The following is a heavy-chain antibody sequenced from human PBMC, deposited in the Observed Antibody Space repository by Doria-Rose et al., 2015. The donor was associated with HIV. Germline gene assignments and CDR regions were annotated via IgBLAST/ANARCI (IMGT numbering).Heavy chain of an antibody. CDR2: IYYSGST. D-gene: IGHD3-22*01. V-gene: IGHV4-59*01. CDR3: ARGTFYDSSGYYPYFDY. Sequence: IRQPPGKGLEWIGDIYYSGSTNYNPSLKSRVTISVDTSKNQFSLKLSSVTAADTAVYYCARGTFYDSSGYYPYFDYWGQGTLVTVSS. J-gene: IGHJ4*02.